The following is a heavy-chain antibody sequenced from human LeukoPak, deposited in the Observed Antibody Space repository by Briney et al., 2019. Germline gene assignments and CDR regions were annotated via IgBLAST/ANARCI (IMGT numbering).Heavy chain of an antibody. CDR2: ISNNGGST. V-gene: IGHV3-64*01. CDR1: GFTFRNSA. D-gene: IGHD1-1*01. J-gene: IGHJ6*02. CDR3: ARWYNSLDV. Sequence: GGSLRLSCVASGFTFRNSAMHWVRQAPGKGLEYVSGISNNGGSTYYANAVKGRFTISRDNSKNTVYLQMGSLRAEDMAVYHCARWYNSLDVWGQGTTVTVSS.